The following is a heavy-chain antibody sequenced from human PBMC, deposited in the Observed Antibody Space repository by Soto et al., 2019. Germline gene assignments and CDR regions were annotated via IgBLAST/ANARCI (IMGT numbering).Heavy chain of an antibody. CDR1: GGSISSGGYY. CDR2: IYYSGST. V-gene: IGHV4-31*03. CDR3: ALYDFWSGYADY. D-gene: IGHD3-3*01. Sequence: QVQLQESGPGLAKPSQTLSLTCTVSGGSISSGGYYWSWIRQHPGKGLEWIGYIYYSGSTYYNPSLKSRVTISVDTSKNQFSLKLSSVTAADTAVYYCALYDFWSGYADYWGQGTLVTVSS. J-gene: IGHJ4*02.